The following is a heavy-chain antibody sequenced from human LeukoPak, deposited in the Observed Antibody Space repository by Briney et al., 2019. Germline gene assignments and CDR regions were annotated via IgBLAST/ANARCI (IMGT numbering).Heavy chain of an antibody. J-gene: IGHJ4*02. V-gene: IGHV4-4*07. CDR2: IYTSGSS. Sequence: SETLSLTCTVSGGSISRYSWSWIRQPAGKGLEWIGRIYTSGSSNYNPSLKSRVSMSVDTSKNLLSLKLSSVTAADTAVYYCARDVHLGIAVAGTWASDYWGQGTLVTVSS. D-gene: IGHD6-19*01. CDR3: ARDVHLGIAVAGTWASDY. CDR1: GGSISRYS.